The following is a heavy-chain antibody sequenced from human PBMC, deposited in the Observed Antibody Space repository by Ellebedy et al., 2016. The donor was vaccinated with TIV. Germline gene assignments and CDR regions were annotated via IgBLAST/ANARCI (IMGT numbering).Heavy chain of an antibody. D-gene: IGHD3-10*01. J-gene: IGHJ4*02. Sequence: SETLFLTXTVSGGSMSNYYWSWIRQPPGKKLEYIGFIYYSGNTNYNPSLKSRVAISIDTSKNHFSLKLNSVTAADTAVYYCARRYYGSGSNYFDHWGQGTLITVSS. CDR2: IYYSGNT. CDR3: ARRYYGSGSNYFDH. CDR1: GGSMSNYY. V-gene: IGHV4-59*01.